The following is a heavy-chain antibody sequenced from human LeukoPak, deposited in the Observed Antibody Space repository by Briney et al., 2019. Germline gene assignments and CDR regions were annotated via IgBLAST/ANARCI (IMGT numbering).Heavy chain of an antibody. Sequence: PGGSLRLSCAVSGFTFSDYYMSWIRQVPGKGLEWVSYISGSSSYTNYADSVKGRFTISRDNANNSLYLQMNSLRAEDTAVYYCTRITVLSGNTYLADYWGQGTLVTVSS. V-gene: IGHV3-11*03. CDR2: ISGSSSYT. CDR3: TRITVLSGNTYLADY. CDR1: GFTFSDYY. D-gene: IGHD4-11*01. J-gene: IGHJ4*02.